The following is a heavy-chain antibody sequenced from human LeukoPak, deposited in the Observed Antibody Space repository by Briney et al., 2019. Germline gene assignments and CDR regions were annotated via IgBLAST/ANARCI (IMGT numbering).Heavy chain of an antibody. CDR3: ARWARGYSYGYRNNWFDP. CDR2: INHSGST. V-gene: IGHV4-34*01. J-gene: IGHJ5*02. CDR1: GGSFSGYY. Sequence: SETPSLTCAVYGGSFSGYYWSWIRQPPGKGLEWIGEINHSGSTNYNPSLKSRVTISVDTSKNQFSLKLSSVTGADTAVDYCARWARGYSYGYRNNWFDPWGQGTLVTVSS. D-gene: IGHD5-18*01.